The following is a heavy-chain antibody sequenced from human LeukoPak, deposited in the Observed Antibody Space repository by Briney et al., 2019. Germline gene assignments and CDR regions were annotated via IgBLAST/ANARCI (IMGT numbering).Heavy chain of an antibody. CDR2: ISGSGGST. Sequence: GGSLRLSCAASGFTFSSYAMSWVRQAPGEGLEWVSAISGSGGSTYYADSVKGRFTISRDNSKNTLYLQMNSLRAEDTAVYYCAKDKPFWSGKNWFDPWGQGTLVTVSS. D-gene: IGHD3-3*01. CDR1: GFTFSSYA. J-gene: IGHJ5*02. CDR3: AKDKPFWSGKNWFDP. V-gene: IGHV3-23*01.